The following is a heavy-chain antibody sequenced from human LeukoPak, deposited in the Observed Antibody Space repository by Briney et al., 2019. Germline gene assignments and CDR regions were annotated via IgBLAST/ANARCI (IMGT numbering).Heavy chain of an antibody. J-gene: IGHJ4*02. V-gene: IGHV4-38-2*02. Sequence: PSETLSLTCTVSSYSINTGYYWGWIRQPPGKGLEWIGSIYYSGSTYYNPSLKSRVTISVDTSKNQFSLKLSSVTAADTAVYYCARAYYYDSSGWFYWGQGTLVTVSS. CDR1: SYSINTGYY. CDR3: ARAYYYDSSGWFY. D-gene: IGHD3-22*01. CDR2: IYYSGST.